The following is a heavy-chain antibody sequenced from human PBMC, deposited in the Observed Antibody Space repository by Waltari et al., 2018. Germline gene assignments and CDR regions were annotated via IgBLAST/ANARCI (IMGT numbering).Heavy chain of an antibody. D-gene: IGHD2-2*01. CDR2: VNGAEERT. J-gene: IGHJ5*02. CDR1: GFIFSDYT. Sequence: EVQLSESGGDLVQPGGSLRRSCEASGFIFSDYTMGWVRQVPGLGLRYVATVNGAEERTYYMDAARGGFASSGDTSKSTVALRMNSLRAEDTAVYYCARKIGPDGPNWFDLWGQGTLVSVSS. CDR3: ARKIGPDGPNWFDL. V-gene: IGHV3-23*01.